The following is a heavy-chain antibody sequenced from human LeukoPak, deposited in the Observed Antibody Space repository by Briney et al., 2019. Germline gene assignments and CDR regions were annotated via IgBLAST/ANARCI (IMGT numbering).Heavy chain of an antibody. CDR2: INHSGST. Sequence: SETLSLTCAVYGGSFSGYYWSWIRQPPGKGLEWIGEINHSGSTNYNPSLKSRVTISVDTSKNQFSLKLSSVTAADTAVYYCARGPALQDIVVVVADSIDCWGQGTLVTVSS. V-gene: IGHV4-34*01. J-gene: IGHJ4*02. CDR1: GGSFSGYY. CDR3: ARGPALQDIVVVVADSIDC. D-gene: IGHD2-15*01.